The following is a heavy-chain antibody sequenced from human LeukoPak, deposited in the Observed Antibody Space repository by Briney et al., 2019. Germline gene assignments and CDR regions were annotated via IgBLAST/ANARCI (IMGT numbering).Heavy chain of an antibody. J-gene: IGHJ5*02. CDR3: AKDRQYFDWYDPTSDP. CDR1: GITFSRYA. Sequence: GGSLRLSCAAPGITFSRYAMSWVRQAPGKGLEWVSAIGGSGGSTYYADSVKGRFTISRDNSKNALYLQMNSLRAEDTAVYYCAKDRQYFDWYDPTSDPWGQGTLVTVSS. D-gene: IGHD3-9*01. V-gene: IGHV3-23*01. CDR2: IGGSGGST.